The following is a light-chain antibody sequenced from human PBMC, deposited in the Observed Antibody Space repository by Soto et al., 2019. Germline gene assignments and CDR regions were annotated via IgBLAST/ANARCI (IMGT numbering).Light chain of an antibody. CDR3: QSYDSSLSVV. Sequence: QPVLTQPPSVSGAPGQRVTISCTGSSSNIGAGYDVHWYQQLPGTAPKILIYGNTNRPSGVPDRFSGSKSGTSASLAITGLQAEEEAEYYCQSYDSSLSVVFGGGTKLPVL. V-gene: IGLV1-40*01. CDR1: SSNIGAGYD. CDR2: GNT. J-gene: IGLJ2*01.